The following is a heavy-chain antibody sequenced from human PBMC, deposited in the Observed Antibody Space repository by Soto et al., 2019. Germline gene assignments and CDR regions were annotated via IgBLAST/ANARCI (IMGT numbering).Heavy chain of an antibody. V-gene: IGHV5-51*01. D-gene: IGHD5-12*01. CDR1: GYHFTNYW. Sequence: GGSLKLSCKISGYHFTNYWIDWVRQMPGKGLEWMGNIFPGAYGSRYSPSFQGQVTISADKSISTVYLQWSRLKASDTAMYYCARHGDSVYDWVFGHWGQGALVTFSS. CDR2: IFPGAYGS. J-gene: IGHJ4*02. CDR3: ARHGDSVYDWVFGH.